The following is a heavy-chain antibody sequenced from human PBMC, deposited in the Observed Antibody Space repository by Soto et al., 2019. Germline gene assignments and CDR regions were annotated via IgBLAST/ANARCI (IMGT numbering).Heavy chain of an antibody. CDR1: GFTFSSYA. J-gene: IGHJ2*01. V-gene: IGHV3-23*01. D-gene: IGHD3-10*01. Sequence: EEQLLESGGGLIQPGGSLRLACAASGFTFSSYAMTWVRQAPGKGLEWVSSISFSDGGTYYADSVMGRLNISRASSKNTLFLKLITLKEADTSCCDSVQGELMLGRPYFHLWGPGTLVTVSS. CDR2: ISFSDGGT. CDR3: VQGELMLGRPYFHL.